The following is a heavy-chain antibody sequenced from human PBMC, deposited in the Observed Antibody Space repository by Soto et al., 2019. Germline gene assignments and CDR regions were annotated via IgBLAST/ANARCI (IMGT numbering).Heavy chain of an antibody. J-gene: IGHJ5*02. CDR2: FDPEDGET. V-gene: IGHV1-24*01. CDR3: ARDQTTGDWFDA. CDR1: GYTLTELS. D-gene: IGHD4-17*01. Sequence: ASVKVSCKVSGYTLTELSMHWVRQAPGKGLEWMGGFDPEDGETIYAQKFQGRVTMTEDTSTDTLYLQMNSLRAEDTAVYYCARDQTTGDWFDAWGQGTLVTVSS.